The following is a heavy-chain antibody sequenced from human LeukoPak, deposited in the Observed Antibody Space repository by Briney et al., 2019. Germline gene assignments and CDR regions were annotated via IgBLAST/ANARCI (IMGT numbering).Heavy chain of an antibody. CDR1: GYTFTSYD. D-gene: IGHD6-13*01. Sequence: ASVKVSCKASGYTFTSYDINWVRQATPQGLEWMGWMNPNRGNTGYAQKPQGRVIITRNTSIGTAYMELSSLRSEDTAVYYCARIAAAGTGAYYFDYWGQGTLVTVSS. CDR2: MNPNRGNT. J-gene: IGHJ4*02. CDR3: ARIAAAGTGAYYFDY. V-gene: IGHV1-8*03.